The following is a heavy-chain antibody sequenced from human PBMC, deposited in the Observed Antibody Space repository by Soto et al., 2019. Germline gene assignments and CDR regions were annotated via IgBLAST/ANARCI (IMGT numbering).Heavy chain of an antibody. CDR1: GFTFSNYA. Sequence: GGSLRLSCAASGFTFSNYAMHWVRQAPGKGLEWVAIVSYDGDDEYYADSVRGRFFISRDNSRNTLYLQTSSLRHEDTARYYCAHIVVAGLGYYFDYWGQGTLVTVSS. CDR2: VSYDGDDE. V-gene: IGHV3-30*03. D-gene: IGHD6-19*01. CDR3: AHIVVAGLGYYFDY. J-gene: IGHJ4*02.